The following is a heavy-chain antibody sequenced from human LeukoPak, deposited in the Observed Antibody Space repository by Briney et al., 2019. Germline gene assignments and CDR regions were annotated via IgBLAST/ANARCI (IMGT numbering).Heavy chain of an antibody. CDR3: ARAGWYTLDN. J-gene: IGHJ4*02. CDR1: GGSISSYY. Sequence: PSETLSLTCTVSGGSISSYYWSWIRQPPGKGLEWIGYIHYSGSTNYNPSLKSRVTISVDNSKNQFSLKMSSMTAADTAVYYCARAGWYTLDNWGQGTLVTVSS. CDR2: IHYSGST. D-gene: IGHD2-15*01. V-gene: IGHV4-59*12.